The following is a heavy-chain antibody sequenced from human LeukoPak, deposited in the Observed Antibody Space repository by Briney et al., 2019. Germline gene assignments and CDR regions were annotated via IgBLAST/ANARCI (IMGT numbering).Heavy chain of an antibody. CDR1: GGSISSTSYY. CDR3: ARLYYGMDV. J-gene: IGHJ6*02. V-gene: IGHV4-39*01. Sequence: PSETLSLTCTVSGGSISSTSYYWGWIRQPPGEGLEWIGGMYYTGNTHYSPSLKSRVTISVDTSKNQFSLELNSVTAADTAVYYCARLYYGMDVWGQGTTVTVSS. CDR2: MYYTGNT.